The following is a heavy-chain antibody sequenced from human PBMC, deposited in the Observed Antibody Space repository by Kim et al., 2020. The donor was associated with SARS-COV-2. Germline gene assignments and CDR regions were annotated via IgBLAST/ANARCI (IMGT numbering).Heavy chain of an antibody. D-gene: IGHD6-13*01. CDR3: TRRAGLGQQLIDY. Sequence: GGSLRLSCAASGFTFSGSAMHWVRQASGKGLEWVGRIRSKANSYATAYAASVKGRFTISRDDSKNTAYLQMNSLKTEDTAVYYCTRRAGLGQQLIDYWGQGTLVTVSS. CDR1: GFTFSGSA. CDR2: IRSKANSYAT. V-gene: IGHV3-73*01. J-gene: IGHJ4*02.